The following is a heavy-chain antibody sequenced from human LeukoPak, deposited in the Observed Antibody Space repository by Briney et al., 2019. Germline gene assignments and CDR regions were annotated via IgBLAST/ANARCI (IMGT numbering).Heavy chain of an antibody. CDR1: GYTFTSYG. J-gene: IGHJ4*02. Sequence: ASVKVSCKASGYTFTSYGISWVRQAPGQGLEWMGWISAYNGNTNYAQKLQDRVTMTTDTSTSTAYMELRSLRSDDTAVYYCARAQVVWGVIMYFDYWGQGTLVTVSS. CDR3: ARAQVVWGVIMYFDY. CDR2: ISAYNGNT. D-gene: IGHD3-10*01. V-gene: IGHV1-18*01.